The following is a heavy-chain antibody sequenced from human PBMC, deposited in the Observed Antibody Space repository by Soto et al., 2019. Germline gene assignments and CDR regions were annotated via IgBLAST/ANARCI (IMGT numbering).Heavy chain of an antibody. CDR2: ISAYNGNT. CDR3: GRDPFDSSGYEAFDI. Sequence: ASVKVSCKASGYTFTSYGISWVRQAPGQGLEWMGWISAYNGNTNYAQKLQGRVTMTTDTSTSTAYMELRSLRSDDTAVYYCGRDPFDSSGYEAFDIWGQGTMVTVSS. CDR1: GYTFTSYG. J-gene: IGHJ3*02. D-gene: IGHD3-22*01. V-gene: IGHV1-18*04.